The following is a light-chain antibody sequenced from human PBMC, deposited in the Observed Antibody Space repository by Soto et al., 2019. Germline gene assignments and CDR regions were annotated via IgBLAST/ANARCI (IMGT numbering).Light chain of an antibody. CDR3: QQRGNRPPWT. CDR2: DAS. CDR1: QSVSRN. Sequence: EVVMTQSPATLSVSPGERATLSCRASQSVSRNLAWYQQKPGQAPRLLIYDASNRATGIPARFSGSGSGTDFTLTISSLEPEDFAVYYCQQRGNRPPWTFGQGTKVDIK. J-gene: IGKJ1*01. V-gene: IGKV3-11*01.